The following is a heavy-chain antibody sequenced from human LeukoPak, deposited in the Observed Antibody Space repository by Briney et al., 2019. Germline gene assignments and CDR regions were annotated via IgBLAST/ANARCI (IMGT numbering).Heavy chain of an antibody. V-gene: IGHV3-15*01. Sequence: GASLQISCKGSGYRFISNWIGWVRQAPGKGLEWVGRIKSKIDGGTIEYAAPVKGRFTMSRDDSKNTLDLQMNSLKTEDTAVYYCTVQLSQWGQGTLVTVSS. CDR2: IKSKIDGGTI. CDR1: GYRFISNW. CDR3: TVQLSQ. J-gene: IGHJ4*02. D-gene: IGHD6-6*01.